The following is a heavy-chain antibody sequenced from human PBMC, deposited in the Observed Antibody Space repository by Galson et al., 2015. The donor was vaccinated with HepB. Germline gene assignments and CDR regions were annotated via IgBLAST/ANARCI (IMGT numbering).Heavy chain of an antibody. Sequence: SVKVSCKASGYTFTSYGISWVRQAPGQGLEWMGWISAYNGNTNYAQKLQGRVTMTTDTSTSTAYMELRSLRSDDTAVYYCAREVMVRGVTLYYFDYWGQGTLVTVSS. CDR2: ISAYNGNT. V-gene: IGHV1-18*01. D-gene: IGHD3-10*01. CDR3: AREVMVRGVTLYYFDY. J-gene: IGHJ4*02. CDR1: GYTFTSYG.